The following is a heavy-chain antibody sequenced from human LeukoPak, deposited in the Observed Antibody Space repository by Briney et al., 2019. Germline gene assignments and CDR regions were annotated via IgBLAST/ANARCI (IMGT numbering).Heavy chain of an antibody. J-gene: IGHJ4*02. Sequence: GGSLRLSCLASGFTFGDYIMNWVRQAPGKGLEWVGFIRRNAYGGTTEYAASVKGRFTISRDDSKSIADLQMNSLKTEDTAVYYCTRGRGPYTSGWYTGYCFDYWGQGTLVTVST. CDR1: GFTFGDYI. CDR3: TRGRGPYTSGWYTGYCFDY. CDR2: IRRNAYGGTT. D-gene: IGHD6-19*01. V-gene: IGHV3-49*04.